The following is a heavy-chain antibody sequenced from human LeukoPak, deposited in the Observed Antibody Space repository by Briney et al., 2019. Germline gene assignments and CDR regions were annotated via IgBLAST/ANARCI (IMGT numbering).Heavy chain of an antibody. CDR2: MNPNSGNT. D-gene: IGHD5-24*01. J-gene: IGHJ4*02. Sequence: GASVKVSCKASGYTFTSYDINWVRQATGQGLEWMGWMNPNSGNTGYAKKFQGRVTMTRNTSISTAYMELSSLRSEDTAVYYCATQKERATITKDYWGQGTLVIVSS. V-gene: IGHV1-8*01. CDR3: ATQKERATITKDY. CDR1: GYTFTSYD.